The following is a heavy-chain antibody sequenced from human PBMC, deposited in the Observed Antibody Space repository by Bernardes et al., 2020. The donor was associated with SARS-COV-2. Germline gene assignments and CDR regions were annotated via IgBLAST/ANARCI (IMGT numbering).Heavy chain of an antibody. J-gene: IGHJ5*02. CDR3: AKDENKYGDSTLEGRVVVGASTMIDFPNPLQPLP. Sequence: SLRLSCAASGFTFDDYAMHWVRQAPGKGLEWVSGISWNSGSIGYADSVKGRFTISRDNAKNSLYLQMNSLRAEDTALYYCAKDENKYGDSTLEGRVVVGASTMIDFPNPLQPLPWG. CDR1: GFTFDDYA. CDR2: ISWNSGSI. D-gene: IGHD4-17*01. V-gene: IGHV3-9*01.